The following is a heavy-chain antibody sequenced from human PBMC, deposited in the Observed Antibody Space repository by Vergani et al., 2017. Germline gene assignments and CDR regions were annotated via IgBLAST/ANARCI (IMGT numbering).Heavy chain of an antibody. CDR2: ISAYNGNT. Sequence: QVQLVQSGAEVKKPGASVKVSCKASGYTFSTYGISWVRQAPGQGLEWMGWISAYNGNTNYPEKFQGRLTMTTDTSTRTAYMELRSLRSDDTAVYYCATGDQLVAATRFDYWVQGTLVTVSS. CDR3: ATGDQLVAATRFDY. CDR1: GYTFSTYG. V-gene: IGHV1-18*01. J-gene: IGHJ4*02. D-gene: IGHD2-15*01.